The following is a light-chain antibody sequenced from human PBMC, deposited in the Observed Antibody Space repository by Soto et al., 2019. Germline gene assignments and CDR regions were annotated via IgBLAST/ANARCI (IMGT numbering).Light chain of an antibody. CDR1: QSVSIS. CDR2: AAS. V-gene: IGKV3D-15*01. CDR3: QQRHMWTIT. J-gene: IGKJ5*01. Sequence: EIVMTQSPATLSVSPGQRATLSCRASQSVSISLAWYQQKPGQAPRLLIYAASTRATGIPPRFSGSGSGTDFTLTISSLEPEDSAVYYCQQRHMWTITFGQGTRLEIK.